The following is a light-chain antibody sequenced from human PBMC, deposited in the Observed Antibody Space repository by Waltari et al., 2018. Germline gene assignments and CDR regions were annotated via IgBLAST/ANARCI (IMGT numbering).Light chain of an antibody. CDR3: QQSSRTPFT. V-gene: IGKV1-39*01. CDR2: TSS. CDR1: QTISRY. J-gene: IGKJ3*01. Sequence: DIQMTQSPSSLSASVGDSVTITCRASQTISRYFTWYQQKPGKAPKLLIYTSSRLQSGVPSRFSGIGSGTDFTLTISSLQPEDFATYFCQQSSRTPFTFGPGTKVEI.